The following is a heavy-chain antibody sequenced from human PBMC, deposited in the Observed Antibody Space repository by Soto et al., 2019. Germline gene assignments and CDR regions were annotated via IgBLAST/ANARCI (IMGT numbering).Heavy chain of an antibody. V-gene: IGHV3-23*01. CDR2: VSGSGSST. CDR3: ASQRIAAAGTD. Sequence: EVQLLESGGGSVQPGGSLRLSCAASGFTFSNYAMSWVRQAPGKGLEYVSSVSGSGSSTYYVDSVKGRFTISRDNSKNTLYLQMNSLRAEDTAVYYCASQRIAAAGTDWGQGTLVTVSS. J-gene: IGHJ4*02. D-gene: IGHD6-13*01. CDR1: GFTFSNYA.